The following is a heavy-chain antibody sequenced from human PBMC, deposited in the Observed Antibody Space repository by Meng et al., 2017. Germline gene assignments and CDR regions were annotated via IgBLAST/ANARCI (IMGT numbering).Heavy chain of an antibody. CDR3: ARDTVGVTDY. D-gene: IGHD3-16*01. J-gene: IGHJ4*02. Sequence: EVQLVESGGGLVKPGGSLRLSCAASGFTFSSYSMNWVRQAPGKGLEWVSSISSSSSYIYYAASVKGRFTISRDNAKNSLYLQMNSLRAEDTAVYYCARDTVGVTDYWGQGTLVTVSS. V-gene: IGHV3-21*01. CDR2: ISSSSSYI. CDR1: GFTFSSYS.